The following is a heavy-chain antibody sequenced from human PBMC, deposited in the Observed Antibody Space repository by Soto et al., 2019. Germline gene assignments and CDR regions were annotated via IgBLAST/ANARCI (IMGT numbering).Heavy chain of an antibody. CDR2: IYYSGST. J-gene: IGHJ4*02. Sequence: SETLSLTCTVSGGSISSYYWSWIRQPPGKGLEWIGYIYYSGSTNYNPSLKSRVTISVDTSKNQFSLKLSSVTAADTAVYYCARVSGYDYVWGSYDYWGQGTLVTVSS. CDR1: GGSISSYY. D-gene: IGHD3-16*01. V-gene: IGHV4-59*01. CDR3: ARVSGYDYVWGSYDY.